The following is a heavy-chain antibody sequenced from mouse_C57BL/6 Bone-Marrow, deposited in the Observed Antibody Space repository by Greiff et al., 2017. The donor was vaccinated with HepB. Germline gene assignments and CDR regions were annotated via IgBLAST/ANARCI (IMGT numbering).Heavy chain of an antibody. J-gene: IGHJ3*01. CDR1: GFNIKDYY. Sequence: EVKLQESGAELVKPGASVKLSCTASGFNIKDYYMHWVKQRTEQGLEWIGRIDPEDGETKYAPKFQGKATITADTSSNTAYLQLSSLTSEDTAVYYCASPYGSSYGFAYWGQGTLVTVSA. V-gene: IGHV14-2*01. D-gene: IGHD1-1*01. CDR2: IDPEDGET. CDR3: ASPYGSSYGFAY.